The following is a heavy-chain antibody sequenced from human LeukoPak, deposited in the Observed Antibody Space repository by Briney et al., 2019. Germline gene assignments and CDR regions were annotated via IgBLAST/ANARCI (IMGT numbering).Heavy chain of an antibody. Sequence: GESLKISCKGSGYIFPNYWIAWVRQMPGKGLEWVGIIYPADSDTRYRPSFQGQVTISADKSISTAYLQWSSLKASDTAMYYCASRWGTSDAFDIWGQGTMVTVSS. CDR3: ASRWGTSDAFDI. CDR2: IYPADSDT. D-gene: IGHD3-16*01. J-gene: IGHJ3*02. CDR1: GYIFPNYW. V-gene: IGHV5-51*01.